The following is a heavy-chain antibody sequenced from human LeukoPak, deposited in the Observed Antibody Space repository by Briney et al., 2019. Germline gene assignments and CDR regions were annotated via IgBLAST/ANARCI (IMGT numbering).Heavy chain of an antibody. CDR2: ISHSGST. Sequence: SETLSLTCIVSGGSISSGGYYWSWIRQPPGKGLEWIGYISHSGSTYYNPSLKSRVTISVDTSKNQFSLKLSSVTAADTAVYYCARGLLGHLGPDNSYYFDYWGQGTLVTVSS. CDR3: ARGLLGHLGPDNSYYFDY. V-gene: IGHV4-30-2*01. D-gene: IGHD1-1*01. J-gene: IGHJ4*02. CDR1: GGSISSGGYY.